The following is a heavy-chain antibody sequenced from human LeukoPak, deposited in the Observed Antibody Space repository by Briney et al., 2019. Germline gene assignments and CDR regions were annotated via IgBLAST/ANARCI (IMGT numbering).Heavy chain of an antibody. CDR1: GFIFSSYA. J-gene: IGHJ4*02. Sequence: GGSLRLSCEASGFIFSSYAMTWVRQAPGKGLGWVSGISDRGGWTYYADSVKGRFTISRDNSKNTLFLQMNSLRAEDTAVYYCAKAQTYYYGSGTYADYWGQGTQVTVSS. V-gene: IGHV3-23*01. D-gene: IGHD3-10*01. CDR2: ISDRGGWT. CDR3: AKAQTYYYGSGTYADY.